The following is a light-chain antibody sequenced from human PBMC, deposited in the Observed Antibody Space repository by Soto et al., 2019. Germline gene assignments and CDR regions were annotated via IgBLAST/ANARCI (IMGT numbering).Light chain of an antibody. CDR1: QRIVSS. CDR3: LHRNNWPPRFT. Sequence: EIVLTQSPATLSLSPGERATLSCGASQRIVSSLAWYQQKAGQAPRLLIYGDSTRAAGVPARFSGRGSGRDFNLTISGLGTEDLAVYFCLHRNNWPPRFTFGPGTAV. V-gene: IGKV3-11*02. CDR2: GDS. J-gene: IGKJ3*01.